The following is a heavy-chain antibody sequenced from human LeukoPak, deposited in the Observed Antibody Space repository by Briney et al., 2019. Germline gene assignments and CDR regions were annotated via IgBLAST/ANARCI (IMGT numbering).Heavy chain of an antibody. V-gene: IGHV4-59*01. Sequence: TSETLSLTCTVSGGSISSYYWSWLRQPPGKGLEWIGYIYYSGSTNYNPSLKSRVTISVDTSKNQFSLKLSSVTAADTAVYYCARGATTVVSSDYYYMDVWGKGTTVTVSS. D-gene: IGHD4-23*01. J-gene: IGHJ6*03. CDR2: IYYSGST. CDR1: GGSISSYY. CDR3: ARGATTVVSSDYYYMDV.